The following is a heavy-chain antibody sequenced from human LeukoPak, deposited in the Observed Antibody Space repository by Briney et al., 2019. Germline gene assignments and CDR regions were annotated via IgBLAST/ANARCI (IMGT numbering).Heavy chain of an antibody. CDR3: AKAPVTTCSGAYCYPFDY. D-gene: IGHD2-15*01. Sequence: GGSLRLSCAASRFTFSSYAMHWVRQAPGKGLEWVAVISYDGSNKYYADSVKGRFTISRDSYKNTLYLQMNSLRAEDAAVYYCAKAPVTTCSGAYCYPFDYWGQGTLVTVSS. V-gene: IGHV3-30*04. CDR1: RFTFSSYA. CDR2: ISYDGSNK. J-gene: IGHJ4*02.